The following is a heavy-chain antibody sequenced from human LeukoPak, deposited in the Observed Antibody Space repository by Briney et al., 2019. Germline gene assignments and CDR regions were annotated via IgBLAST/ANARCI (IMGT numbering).Heavy chain of an antibody. CDR2: ISSSSSYI. V-gene: IGHV3-21*01. J-gene: IGHJ5*02. D-gene: IGHD2-15*01. Sequence: GGSLRLSCAASGFTFSSYSMNWVRQAPGKGLEWVSSISSSSSYIYYADSVKGRFTISRDNAKNSLYLQMNSLKAEETAVYYCPRAGHVARGYNWFDPWGQGTLVTVSS. CDR1: GFTFSSYS. CDR3: PRAGHVARGYNWFDP.